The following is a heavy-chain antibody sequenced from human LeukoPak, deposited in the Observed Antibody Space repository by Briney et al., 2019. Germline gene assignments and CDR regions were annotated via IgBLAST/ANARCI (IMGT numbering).Heavy chain of an antibody. CDR2: ISGDGGST. Sequence: GGSLRLSCAASGFTFDDYAMHWVRQAPGKGLECVSLISGDGGSTYYADSVKGRFTISRDNSKNTLYLQMNSLRAEDTAVYYCAKDRCISTSCYPLNWFDPWGQGTRVTVSS. V-gene: IGHV3-43*02. CDR3: AKDRCISTSCYPLNWFDP. D-gene: IGHD2-2*01. CDR1: GFTFDDYA. J-gene: IGHJ5*02.